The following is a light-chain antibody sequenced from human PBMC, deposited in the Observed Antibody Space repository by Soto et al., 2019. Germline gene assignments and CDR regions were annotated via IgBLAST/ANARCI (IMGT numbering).Light chain of an antibody. Sequence: EIVMTQSPATLSVSPGESATLSCRASQSISSNLAWYQQKPGQAPRLLMFRTSSRATGFPARFSGSGSGTEFNLTISSLHAVCLGVYYCHKHKNGPHAACGGGTKX. J-gene: IGKJ4*02. CDR1: QSISSN. CDR3: HKHKNGPHAA. V-gene: IGKV3-15*01. CDR2: RTS.